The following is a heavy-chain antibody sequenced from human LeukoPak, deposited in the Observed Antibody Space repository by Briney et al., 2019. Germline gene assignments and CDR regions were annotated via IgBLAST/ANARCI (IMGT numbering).Heavy chain of an antibody. V-gene: IGHV3-23*01. CDR3: ARDLGGSYRGYFDY. D-gene: IGHD1-26*01. CDR1: GFTFSSYA. CDR2: ISGSGGST. Sequence: PGGSLRLSCAASGFTFSSYAMSWVRQAPGKGLEWVSAISGSGGSTYYADSVKGRFTISRDSSKNTLYLQMNSLRAEDTAVYYCARDLGGSYRGYFDYWGQGTLVTVSS. J-gene: IGHJ4*02.